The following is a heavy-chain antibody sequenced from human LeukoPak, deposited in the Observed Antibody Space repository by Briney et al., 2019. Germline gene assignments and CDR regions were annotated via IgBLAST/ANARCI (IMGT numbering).Heavy chain of an antibody. V-gene: IGHV1-2*06. J-gene: IGHJ4*02. D-gene: IGHD5-24*01. CDR1: GYTFTGYY. Sequence: GASVKVSCKASGYTFTGYYMHWARQAPGQGLEWMGRINPNSGGTNYAQKFQGRVTMTRDTSISTAYMELSSLRSDDTAVYYCARDNQGGRDGYNWVYWGQGTLVTVSS. CDR2: INPNSGGT. CDR3: ARDNQGGRDGYNWVY.